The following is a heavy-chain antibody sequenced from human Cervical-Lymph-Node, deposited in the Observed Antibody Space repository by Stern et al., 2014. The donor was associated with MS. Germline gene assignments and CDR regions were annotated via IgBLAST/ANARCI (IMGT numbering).Heavy chain of an antibody. V-gene: IGHV4-34*01. Sequence: QVQLQQWGAGLLKPSETLSLTCAVYGGSFSGYYWSWIRQPPGKGLEWIGEINHSGSTNYNPSLKSRVTISVDTSKNQFSLKLSSVTAADTAVYYCARGRGFNRARPLGYWGQGTLVTVSS. CDR3: ARGRGFNRARPLGY. CDR2: INHSGST. CDR1: GGSFSGYY. J-gene: IGHJ4*02. D-gene: IGHD6-6*01.